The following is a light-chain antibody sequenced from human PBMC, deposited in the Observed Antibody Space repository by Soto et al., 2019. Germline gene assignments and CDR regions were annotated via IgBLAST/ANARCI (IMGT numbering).Light chain of an antibody. CDR1: RSDVGSYNH. Sequence: QSALTPPPSVSGSPGQSVTISCTGTRSDVGSYNHVSCYQQPPGTAPKLMIYEVTNSPSGVPNRISASKSGNTASLTISGIHAEDEADYYCTSYTSSRTWVFGGGTKLTVL. CDR2: EVT. J-gene: IGLJ3*02. CDR3: TSYTSSRTWV. V-gene: IGLV2-18*02.